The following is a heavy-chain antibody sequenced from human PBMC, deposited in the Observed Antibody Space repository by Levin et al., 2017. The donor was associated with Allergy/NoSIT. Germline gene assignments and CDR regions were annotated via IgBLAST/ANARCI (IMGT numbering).Heavy chain of an antibody. CDR3: AREEGWGYHFGMDV. CDR1: GFIFTSFW. J-gene: IGHJ6*02. CDR2: IERDGSKT. Sequence: TGGSLRLSCAASGFIFTSFWMTWVRQAPGKGLEWVANIERDGSKTYYMDSVKGRFTISRDNAKNSVFLQMNSLRVDDTAVYYCAREEGWGYHFGMDVWGQGTTVTVSS. D-gene: IGHD3-16*02. V-gene: IGHV3-7*01.